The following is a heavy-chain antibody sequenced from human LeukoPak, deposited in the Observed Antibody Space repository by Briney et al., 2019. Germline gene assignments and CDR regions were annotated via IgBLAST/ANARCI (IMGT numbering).Heavy chain of an antibody. D-gene: IGHD6-6*01. V-gene: IGHV5-51*01. Sequence: GESLKISRNGSGYSFTNYWLGLVRQIPGKGLEGMWIISPRDSDTRYSPYFQGQVTFSADKSISNVYQQWSRVNASDAAMYYCARLAAPVHYYMDVWGKGTTVTVSS. CDR2: ISPRDSDT. J-gene: IGHJ6*03. CDR3: ARLAAPVHYYMDV. CDR1: GYSFTNYW.